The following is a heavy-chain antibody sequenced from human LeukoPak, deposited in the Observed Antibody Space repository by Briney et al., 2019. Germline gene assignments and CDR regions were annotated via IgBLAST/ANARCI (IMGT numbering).Heavy chain of an antibody. J-gene: IGHJ6*04. V-gene: IGHV1-2*02. CDR1: GYTFTGYY. CDR2: INPNSGGT. D-gene: IGHD3-3*01. Sequence: ASVKVSCKASGYTFTGYYMHWVRQAPGQGLEWMGWINPNSGGTNYAQKFQGRVTMTRDTSISTAYMELSRLRSDDTAVYYCARNRAIFGVVPSPLDVWGKGTTVTVSS. CDR3: ARNRAIFGVVPSPLDV.